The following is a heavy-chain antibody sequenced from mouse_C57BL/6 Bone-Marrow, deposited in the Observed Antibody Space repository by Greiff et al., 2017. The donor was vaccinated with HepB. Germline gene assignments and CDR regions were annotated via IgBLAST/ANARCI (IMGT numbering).Heavy chain of an antibody. CDR3: AGGGLRPDY. J-gene: IGHJ2*01. CDR2: IYPRSCNT. D-gene: IGHD2-4*01. Sequence: QVQLQQSGAELARPGASVKLSCKASGYTFTSYGISWVKQRTGQGLEWIGEIYPRSCNTYYNEKFKGKATLTADKSSSTAYMELRSLTSEDSAVYFCAGGGLRPDYWGQGTTLTVSS. V-gene: IGHV1-81*01. CDR1: GYTFTSYG.